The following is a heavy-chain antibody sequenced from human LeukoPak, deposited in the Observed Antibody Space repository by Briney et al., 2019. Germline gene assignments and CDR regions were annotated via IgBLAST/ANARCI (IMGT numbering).Heavy chain of an antibody. CDR1: GYKFTSYG. D-gene: IGHD5-12*01. CDR2: ISAYNGNT. J-gene: IGHJ5*02. Sequence: ASVKVSCKASGYKFTSYGISWVRQAPGQGLDWMGWISAYNGNTNYAHNLQGRVTMTTDTSTSTAYMGLRSLRSDDTAVYYCARGATENWFDPWGQGTLVTVSS. V-gene: IGHV1-18*01. CDR3: ARGATENWFDP.